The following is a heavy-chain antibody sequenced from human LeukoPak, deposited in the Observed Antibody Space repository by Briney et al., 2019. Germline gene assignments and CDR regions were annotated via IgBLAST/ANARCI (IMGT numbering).Heavy chain of an antibody. Sequence: PGGSLRLSCAASGFTFSDYYMSWIRQAPGKGLEWVSYISSSGSTIYYADSVKGRFTISRDNAKNSLYLQMNSLRAEDTAVYYCAKGKVRGALSYMDVWGKGTTVTVSS. CDR1: GFTFSDYY. CDR2: ISSSGSTI. D-gene: IGHD3-10*01. J-gene: IGHJ6*03. V-gene: IGHV3-11*04. CDR3: AKGKVRGALSYMDV.